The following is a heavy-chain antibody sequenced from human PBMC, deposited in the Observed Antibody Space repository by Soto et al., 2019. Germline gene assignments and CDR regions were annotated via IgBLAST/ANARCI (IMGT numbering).Heavy chain of an antibody. J-gene: IGHJ6*02. V-gene: IGHV1-18*01. CDR2: ISAYNGNT. Sequence: QVQLVQSGAEVKKPGASVKVSCKASGYTFTSYGISWVRQAPGQGLEWMGWISAYNGNTNYAQKLQGRVTMTTDTSTSTAYMELRSLRSDDTAVYYCAGEDGSGSYLPYYYYGMDVWGQGTTVTVSS. CDR1: GYTFTSYG. CDR3: AGEDGSGSYLPYYYYGMDV. D-gene: IGHD3-10*01.